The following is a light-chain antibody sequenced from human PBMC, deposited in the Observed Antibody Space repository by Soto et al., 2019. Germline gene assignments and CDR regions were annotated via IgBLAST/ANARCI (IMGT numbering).Light chain of an antibody. Sequence: DIVMTQSPLSLPVTPGEPASISCRSSQSLLLSNGYNYLDWYLQKPGQSPQXXIYLGSNRESGVHDRFSGSGAGTDFTLKISRVEAEDVGVDYCMQALQTLITFGQGTGLEIK. J-gene: IGKJ5*01. CDR3: MQALQTLIT. CDR2: LGS. CDR1: QSLLLSNGYNY. V-gene: IGKV2-28*01.